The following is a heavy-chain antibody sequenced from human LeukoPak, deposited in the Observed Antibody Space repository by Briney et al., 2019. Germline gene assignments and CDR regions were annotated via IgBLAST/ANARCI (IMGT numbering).Heavy chain of an antibody. CDR1: GGSISSYY. CDR2: IYYSGST. CDR3: ARLDPVAGKSYLGY. V-gene: IGHV4-59*08. D-gene: IGHD6-19*01. Sequence: PSETLSLTCTVSGGSISSYYWSWIRQPPGKGLEWIGYIYYSGSTNYNPSLKSRVTISVDTSKNQFSLKLSSVTAADTAVYYGARLDPVAGKSYLGYWGQGTLVTVSS. J-gene: IGHJ4*02.